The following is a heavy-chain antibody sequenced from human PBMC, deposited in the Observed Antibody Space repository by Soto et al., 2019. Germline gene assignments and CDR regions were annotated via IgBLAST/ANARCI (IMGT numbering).Heavy chain of an antibody. CDR1: GGTLSIYA. V-gene: IGHV1-69*13. J-gene: IGHJ6*02. D-gene: IGHD2-21*02. CDR3: AREGRKACGGDCPHYYYYYGMDV. CDR2: IIPIFGTA. Sequence: GASVKVSCKASGGTLSIYAISWVRQAPGQGLEWMGGIIPIFGTANYAQKFQGRVTITPDESTSTAYMELSSLRSEDTAVYYCAREGRKACGGDCPHYYYYYGMDVWGQGTTVTVSS.